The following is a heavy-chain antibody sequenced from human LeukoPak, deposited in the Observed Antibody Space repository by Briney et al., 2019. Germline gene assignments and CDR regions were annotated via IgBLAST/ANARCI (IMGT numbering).Heavy chain of an antibody. Sequence: ASVKVSCKASGYTFTSYYMHWVRQAPGQGLEWMGIINPSGGSTSYAQKFKGRVTMTRDMSTSTVYMELSSLSSDDTAVYFCARVESWEHSGNSQDAFDIWGQGTMVTVSS. V-gene: IGHV1-46*01. D-gene: IGHD4-23*01. CDR1: GYTFTSYY. J-gene: IGHJ3*02. CDR3: ARVESWEHSGNSQDAFDI. CDR2: INPSGGST.